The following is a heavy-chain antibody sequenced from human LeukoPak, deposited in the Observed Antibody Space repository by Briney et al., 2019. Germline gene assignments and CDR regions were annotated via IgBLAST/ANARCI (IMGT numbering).Heavy chain of an antibody. CDR1: GYTFTGYH. CDR2: INPNSGGT. CDR3: AAYNWNYDSYYYYGMDV. D-gene: IGHD1-7*01. V-gene: IGHV1-2*02. J-gene: IGHJ6*02. Sequence: GASVKVSCKASGYTFTGYHMHWVRQAPGQGLEWMGWINPNSGGTNYAQKFQGRVTMTRDTSISTAYMELSRLRSDDTAVYYCAAYNWNYDSYYYYGMDVWGQGTTVTVSS.